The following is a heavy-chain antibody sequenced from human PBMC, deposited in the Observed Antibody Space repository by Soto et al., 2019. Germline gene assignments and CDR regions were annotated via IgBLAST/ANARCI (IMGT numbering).Heavy chain of an antibody. Sequence: QLQLQESGSGLVKPSQTLSLTCAVSGGSISSGGYSWSWIRQPPGKGLEWIGYIYHSVSTYYNPSLKSRVTISVDRSKNQFSLKLSSVTAADTAVYYCARDALEYSSSSGWFDPWGQGTLVTVSS. CDR2: IYHSVST. D-gene: IGHD6-6*01. CDR3: ARDALEYSSSSGWFDP. V-gene: IGHV4-30-2*01. J-gene: IGHJ5*02. CDR1: GGSISSGGYS.